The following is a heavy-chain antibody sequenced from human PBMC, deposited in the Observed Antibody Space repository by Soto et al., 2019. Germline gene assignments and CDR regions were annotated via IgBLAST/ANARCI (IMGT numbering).Heavy chain of an antibody. D-gene: IGHD3-3*01. Sequence: GSLRLSCAASGFTFSSYSMNWVRQAPGKGLEWVSSISSSSSYIYYADSVKGRFTISRDNSKNTLYLQMNSLRAEDTAVYYCAKDLEPPSYYDFWSGTLFDYWGQGTLVTVSS. CDR3: AKDLEPPSYYDFWSGTLFDY. CDR1: GFTFSSYS. CDR2: ISSSSSYI. J-gene: IGHJ4*02. V-gene: IGHV3-21*01.